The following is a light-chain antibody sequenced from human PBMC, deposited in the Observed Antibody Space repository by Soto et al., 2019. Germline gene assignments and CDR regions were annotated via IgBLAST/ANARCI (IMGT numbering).Light chain of an antibody. CDR3: LQALQTPPT. J-gene: IGKJ5*01. Sequence: DIVMTQSPISLPVTPGEPASISCRSSQILLHSHGYNYLDWYLQKPGQCPQLLIYLGSNRASGVPDRLSGSGSGTDFTLIISRVAAEDVGVYYCLQALQTPPTLGQGTRLEIK. CDR2: LGS. V-gene: IGKV2-28*01. CDR1: QILLHSHGYNY.